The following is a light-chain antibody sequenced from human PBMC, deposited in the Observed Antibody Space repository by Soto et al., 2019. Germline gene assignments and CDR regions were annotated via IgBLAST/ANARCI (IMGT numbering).Light chain of an antibody. CDR3: CSYTRSDRV. Sequence: QSALTQPASVSGSPGQSITISCTGTNSNLGDYNYVSWYQLYPGKAPRLIIYGVNYRPSGVSSRFSGSKSVNTASLTISGLQPEDEADYYCCSYTRSDRVFGGGTKLTVL. CDR2: GVN. V-gene: IGLV2-14*01. CDR1: NSNLGDYNY. J-gene: IGLJ3*02.